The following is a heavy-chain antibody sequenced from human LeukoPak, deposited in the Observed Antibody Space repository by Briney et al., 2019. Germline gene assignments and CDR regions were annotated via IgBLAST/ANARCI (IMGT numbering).Heavy chain of an antibody. CDR2: ISYDGSNK. Sequence: GGSLRLSCAASGFTFSSYGMHWVRQAPGKGLEWVAVISYDGSNKYYADSVKGRFTISRDNSKNTLYLQMNSLRAEDTAVYYCVKEGDPDGYYYYYYGMDVWGKGTTVTVSS. J-gene: IGHJ6*04. D-gene: IGHD1-14*01. V-gene: IGHV3-30*18. CDR3: VKEGDPDGYYYYYYGMDV. CDR1: GFTFSSYG.